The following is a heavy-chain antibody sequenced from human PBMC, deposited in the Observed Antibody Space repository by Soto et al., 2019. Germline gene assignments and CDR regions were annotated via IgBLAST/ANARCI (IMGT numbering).Heavy chain of an antibody. CDR2: IFHTGST. V-gene: IGHV4-59*01. Sequence: QVQLQESGPGLVKPSETLSLTCAVSGGSFSSYFWSWIRQPPGKGLEWIGYIFHTGSTSYNPSLKSRVTMSIDTSKRQFSLKLNSVTAADTAVYYCAKLSGDYHYSLDYWGQGILVTVSS. CDR1: GGSFSSYF. CDR3: AKLSGDYHYSLDY. J-gene: IGHJ4*02. D-gene: IGHD3-10*01.